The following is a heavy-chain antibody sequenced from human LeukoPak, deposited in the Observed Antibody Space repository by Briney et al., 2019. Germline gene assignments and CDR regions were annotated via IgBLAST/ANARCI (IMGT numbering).Heavy chain of an antibody. J-gene: IGHJ4*02. CDR2: INRDGSTT. CDR3: ARDKKSGESSEIDY. V-gene: IGHV3-74*03. Sequence: QPGGSLRLSCAASGFTFSNYWVRWVRHAPGKGLVWVSRINRDGSTTKYADSVKGRFTVSRDNAKNTLNLKMNSLRAEDTAVYYCARDKKSGESSEIDYWGQGTLVTVSS. CDR1: GFTFSNYW. D-gene: IGHD3-10*01.